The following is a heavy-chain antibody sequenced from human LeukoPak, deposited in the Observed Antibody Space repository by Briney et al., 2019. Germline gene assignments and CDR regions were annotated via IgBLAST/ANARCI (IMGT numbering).Heavy chain of an antibody. D-gene: IGHD3-16*01. CDR3: ARGNPMGWGRWFDP. CDR1: GYTFTSYG. J-gene: IGHJ5*02. CDR2: ISAYNGNT. Sequence: ASVKVSCKASGYTFTSYGISWVRQAPGQGLEWMGWISAYNGNTNYAQKFQGRVTMTRNTSINTAYMELSSLRSEDTAVYYCARGNPMGWGRWFDPWGQGTLVTVSS. V-gene: IGHV1-18*01.